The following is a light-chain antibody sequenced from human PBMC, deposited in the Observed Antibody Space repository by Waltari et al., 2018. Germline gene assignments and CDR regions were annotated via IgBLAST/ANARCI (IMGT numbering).Light chain of an antibody. V-gene: IGLV2-11*01. CDR1: SSDLGAYDY. CDR2: DVT. Sequence: QSALTQPRSVSGSPGPSVTLPCTGTSSDLGAYDYVPWYQHHPGKAPKLMICDVTKRPSGVPDRFSGCKSGNTASLTISGLQAEDEAYYYCCSYAGRYTHVVFGGGTKLTVL. J-gene: IGLJ2*01. CDR3: CSYAGRYTHVV.